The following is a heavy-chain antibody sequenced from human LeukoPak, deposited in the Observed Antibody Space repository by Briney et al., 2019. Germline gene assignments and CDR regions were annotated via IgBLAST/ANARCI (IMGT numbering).Heavy chain of an antibody. CDR1: GGSISSGDYY. J-gene: IGHJ4*02. CDR2: IYYSGST. D-gene: IGHD3-10*01. V-gene: IGHV4-30-4*01. Sequence: SQTLSLTCTVSGGSISSGDYYWSWIRQPPGKGLEWIGYIYYSGSTYYNPSLKSRVTISVDTSKNQFSLKLSSVTAADTAVYYCASDPYYYGSGRSGIVWGQGTLVTVSS. CDR3: ASDPYYYGSGRSGIV.